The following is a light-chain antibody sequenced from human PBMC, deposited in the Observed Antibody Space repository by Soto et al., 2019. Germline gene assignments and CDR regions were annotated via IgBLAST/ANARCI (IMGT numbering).Light chain of an antibody. CDR1: QSISSSS. Sequence: EIVLTQSPGTLSLSPGERATLSCRASQSISSSSLAWYQQKPVQAPRLLIYVASSRATGLPDRFSGSGSGTGFTLTISRLEPEDFAVYYCQQYGSSPWTFGQGTKLEIK. CDR2: VAS. J-gene: IGKJ1*01. V-gene: IGKV3-20*01. CDR3: QQYGSSPWT.